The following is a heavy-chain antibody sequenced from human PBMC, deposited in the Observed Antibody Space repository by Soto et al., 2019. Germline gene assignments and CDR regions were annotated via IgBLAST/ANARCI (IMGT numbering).Heavy chain of an antibody. CDR1: GVSIINYY. CDR3: AHYYDSSGSFPHFDY. CDR2: IYYSGST. J-gene: IGHJ4*02. D-gene: IGHD3-22*01. V-gene: IGHV4-59*08. Sequence: SETLSLTCTVSGVSIINYYWTWIRQPPGKGLEWIGYIYYSGSTNYNPSLKSRVTMSVDTSKNRFSLKLSSVTAADTAMYYCAHYYDSSGSFPHFDYWGQGILVTAPQ.